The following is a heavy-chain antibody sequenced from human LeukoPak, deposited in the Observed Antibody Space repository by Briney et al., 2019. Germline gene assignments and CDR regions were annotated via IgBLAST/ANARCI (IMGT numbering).Heavy chain of an antibody. V-gene: IGHV3-43*02. CDR3: AKDRLWFGESDDAFDI. Sequence: GGSLRLSCAASGFTFDDYAMHWVRQAPGKGLEWVSLISGDGGSTYYAASVKGRFTISRDNSKNSLYLQMNSLRTEDTALYYCAKDRLWFGESDDAFDIWGQGTMVTVSS. CDR1: GFTFDDYA. D-gene: IGHD3-10*01. J-gene: IGHJ3*02. CDR2: ISGDGGST.